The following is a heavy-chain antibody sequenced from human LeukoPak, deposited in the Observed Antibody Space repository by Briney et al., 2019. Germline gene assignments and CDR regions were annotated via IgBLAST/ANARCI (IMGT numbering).Heavy chain of an antibody. CDR2: ISSSSSYI. CDR1: GFTFSSYS. J-gene: IGHJ3*02. V-gene: IGHV3-21*01. CDR3: ARWDSNDAFDI. Sequence: GGSLRLSCAASGFTFSSYSMNWVRQAPGKGLEWVSSISSSSSYIYYADSVKGRFTISRDNAKNSLYLQMNSLRAEDTAVYYCARWDSNDAFDIWGQGTMVTVSS. D-gene: IGHD1-26*01.